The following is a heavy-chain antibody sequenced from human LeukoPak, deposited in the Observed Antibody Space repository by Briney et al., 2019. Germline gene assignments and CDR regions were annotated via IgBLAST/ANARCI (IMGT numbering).Heavy chain of an antibody. V-gene: IGHV4-38-2*02. CDR1: GGSISSYY. J-gene: IGHJ4*02. CDR3: ARGGIVGATKDL. CDR2: IYHSGST. Sequence: SETLSLTCTVSGGSISSYYWSWIRQPPGKGLEWIGSIYHSGSTYYNPSLKSRVTISVDTSKNQFSLKLSSVTAADTAVYYCARGGIVGATKDLWGQGTLVTVSS. D-gene: IGHD1-26*01.